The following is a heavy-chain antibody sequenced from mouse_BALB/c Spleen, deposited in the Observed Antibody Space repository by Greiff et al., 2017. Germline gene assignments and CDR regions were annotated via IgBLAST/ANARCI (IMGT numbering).Heavy chain of an antibody. CDR1: GYTFTSYW. Sequence: QVQLKQSGAELAKPGASVKMSCKASGYTFTSYWMHWVKQRPGQGLEWIGYINPSTGYTEYNQKFKDKATLTADKSSSTAYMQLSSLTSEDSAVYYCASFGDYDGFAYWGQGTLVTVSA. V-gene: IGHV1-7*01. D-gene: IGHD2-4*01. CDR3: ASFGDYDGFAY. CDR2: INPSTGYT. J-gene: IGHJ3*01.